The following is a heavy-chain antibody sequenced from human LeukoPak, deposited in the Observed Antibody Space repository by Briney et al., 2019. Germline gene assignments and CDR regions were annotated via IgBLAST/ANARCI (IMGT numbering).Heavy chain of an antibody. J-gene: IGHJ4*02. V-gene: IGHV3-23*01. Sequence: PGGSLRLSCAVSGFTFSSYAMSWVRQAPGKGLEWVSAISGGGSTYYADSVKGRFTISRDNSKNTLSLQMNSLRGEDTAIYYSAVSGRYYGYWGQGTLVTVSS. CDR3: AVSGRYYGY. D-gene: IGHD1-26*01. CDR1: GFTFSSYA. CDR2: ISGGGST.